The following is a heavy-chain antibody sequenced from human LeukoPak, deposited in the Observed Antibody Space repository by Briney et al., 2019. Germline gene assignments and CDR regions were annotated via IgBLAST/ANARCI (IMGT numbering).Heavy chain of an antibody. CDR3: ARGSSGWFSDP. V-gene: IGHV4-34*01. D-gene: IGHD6-19*01. J-gene: IGHJ5*02. CDR2: INHSGST. Sequence: SETLSLTCAVYGGSFSGYYWSWIRQPPGKGLEWIGEINHSGSTNYNPSLKSRVTISVDTSKNQCSLKLSSVTAADTAVYYCARGSSGWFSDPWGQGTLVTVSS. CDR1: GGSFSGYY.